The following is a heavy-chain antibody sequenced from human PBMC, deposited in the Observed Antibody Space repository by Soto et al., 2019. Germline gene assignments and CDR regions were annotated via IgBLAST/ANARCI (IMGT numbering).Heavy chain of an antibody. CDR1: GFTFSSYA. CDR3: ASLYYDFWSGYYMLSSLTNYYYGMDV. Sequence: GGSLRLSCAASGFTFSSYAMHWVRQAPGKGLEWVAVISYDGSNKYYADSVKGRFTISRDNSKNTLYLQMNSLRAEDTAVYYCASLYYDFWSGYYMLSSLTNYYYGMDVWGQGTTVTVSS. V-gene: IGHV3-30-3*01. J-gene: IGHJ6*02. D-gene: IGHD3-3*01. CDR2: ISYDGSNK.